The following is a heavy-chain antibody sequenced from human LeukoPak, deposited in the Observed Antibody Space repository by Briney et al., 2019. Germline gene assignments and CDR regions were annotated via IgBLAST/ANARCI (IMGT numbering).Heavy chain of an antibody. Sequence: ASVKVSCKASGYTFTGYYMHWVRQAPGQGLEWMGWINPNSGGTNYAQKFQGRVTMTRDTSISTAYMELSRLRSDDTAVYNCARDHYGSGSYWFDPWGQGTLVTVSS. CDR2: INPNSGGT. D-gene: IGHD3-10*01. CDR1: GYTFTGYY. J-gene: IGHJ5*02. CDR3: ARDHYGSGSYWFDP. V-gene: IGHV1-2*02.